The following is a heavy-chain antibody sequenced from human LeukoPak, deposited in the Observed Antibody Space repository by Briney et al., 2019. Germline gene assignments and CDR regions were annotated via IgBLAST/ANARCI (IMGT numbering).Heavy chain of an antibody. J-gene: IGHJ4*02. CDR3: ARVRRYGSGGSCLDY. D-gene: IGHD2-15*01. V-gene: IGHV1-18*01. Sequence: GASVKVSCKASGYTFTSYGISWVRQAPGQGLEWMGWISAYNGNTNYAQKLQGRVTMTTDTSTSTAYMELRSLRSDDTAVYYCARVRRYGSGGSCLDYWGQGTLVTVSS. CDR2: ISAYNGNT. CDR1: GYTFTSYG.